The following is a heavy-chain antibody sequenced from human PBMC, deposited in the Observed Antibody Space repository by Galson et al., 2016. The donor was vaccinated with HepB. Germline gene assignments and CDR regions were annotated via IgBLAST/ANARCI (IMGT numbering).Heavy chain of an antibody. V-gene: IGHV3-74*01. J-gene: IGHJ4*02. CDR3: AIGSSTNSFF. Sequence: SLRLSCAASGFTFSSYWMHWVRQAPGKGLVWVSRINYDGSTTSYADSVKGRFTISRDNAKNTLYLQMNSLRAEDTAVYYCAIGSSTNSFFWGQGTLVTVSS. CDR1: GFTFSSYW. CDR2: INYDGSTT. D-gene: IGHD3-3*02.